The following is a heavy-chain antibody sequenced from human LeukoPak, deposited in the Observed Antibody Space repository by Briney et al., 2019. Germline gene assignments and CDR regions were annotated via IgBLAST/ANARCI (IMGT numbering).Heavy chain of an antibody. Sequence: PGGSLRLSCAASGFTFSIYWMSWVRQAPGKGLEWVANIKQDGSEKYYVDSVKGRFAISRDNAKNSLYLQMNSLRAEDTAVYYCARDLRQFDYWGQGTLVAVSS. CDR2: IKQDGSEK. CDR3: ARDLRQFDY. V-gene: IGHV3-7*01. J-gene: IGHJ4*02. CDR1: GFTFSIYW.